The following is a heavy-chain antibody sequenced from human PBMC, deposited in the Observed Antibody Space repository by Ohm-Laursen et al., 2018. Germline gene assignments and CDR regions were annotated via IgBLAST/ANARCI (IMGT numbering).Heavy chain of an antibody. J-gene: IGHJ4*02. CDR1: GFTVSSNY. CDR3: ARVIKESGRGYYYDY. D-gene: IGHD3-16*01. V-gene: IGHV3-53*01. Sequence: GSLRLSCAASGFTVSSNYMSWVRQAPGKGLEWVSVIYSGGSTYYAGSVKGRFTISRDNSKNTLYLQMNSLRAEDTAVYYCARVIKESGRGYYYDYWGQGTLVTVSS. CDR2: IYSGGST.